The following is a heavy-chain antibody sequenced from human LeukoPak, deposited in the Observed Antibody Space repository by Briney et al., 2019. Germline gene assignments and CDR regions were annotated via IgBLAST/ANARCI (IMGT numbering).Heavy chain of an antibody. J-gene: IGHJ4*02. CDR2: IQQDGSEK. V-gene: IGHV3-7*02. CDR1: GFMFTAYW. CDR3: ATSRDFHFDY. D-gene: IGHD2/OR15-2a*01. Sequence: GSLRLSCAASGFMFTAYWMTWLRQVPGKGLEWVANIQQDGSEKYYVDSVRGRFTISRDNAKSSLYLQMNSLTAEDTAIYYCATSRDFHFDYWGQGTLVTVSS.